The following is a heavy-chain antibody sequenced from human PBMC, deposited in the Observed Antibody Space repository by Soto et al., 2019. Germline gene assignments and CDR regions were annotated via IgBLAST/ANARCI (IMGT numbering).Heavy chain of an antibody. J-gene: IGHJ3*01. CDR1: GFTFSGYE. V-gene: IGHV3-48*03. CDR3: ASPMVTAPNDAFDV. CDR2: ISSTGNTI. Sequence: PGESLKISCAASGFTFSGYEMNWVRQAPGKGLEWISYISSTGNTIYYADSVKGRFTISRDNAKNSLYLQMNSLRAEDTSVYYCASPMVTAPNDAFDVWGQGTMVTDS. D-gene: IGHD2-21*02.